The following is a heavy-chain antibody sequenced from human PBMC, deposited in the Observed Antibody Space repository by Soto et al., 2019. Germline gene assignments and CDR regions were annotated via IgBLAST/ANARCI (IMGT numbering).Heavy chain of an antibody. CDR2: ISGSGRTI. CDR1: GIVFSDY. CDR3: ARLPFPWGWFDP. V-gene: IGHV3-11*01. D-gene: IGHD3-16*01. J-gene: IGHJ5*02. Sequence: QVQLVESGGGLVKPVGSLRLSCAASGIVFSDYMSWVRQAPGKGLEWLSYISGSGRTIYSADSVKGRFTISRDNATNSLYLQMNNVRTDDTAVYYCARLPFPWGWFDPWGQGTLVTVSS.